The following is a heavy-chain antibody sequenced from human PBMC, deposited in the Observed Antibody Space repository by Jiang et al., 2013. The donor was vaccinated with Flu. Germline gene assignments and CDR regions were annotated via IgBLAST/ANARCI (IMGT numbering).Heavy chain of an antibody. Sequence: LEWIGIIYPAVSNPTYSPSFQGQVTISADGSTNTAYMELRSLRSDDTAVYYCAREEVAMPTAEPYFSYKHMDVWGQGSAVSVSS. CDR2: IYPAVSNP. D-gene: IGHD5-24*01. V-gene: IGHV5-51*01. J-gene: IGHJ6*02. CDR3: AREEVAMPTAEPYFSYKHMDV.